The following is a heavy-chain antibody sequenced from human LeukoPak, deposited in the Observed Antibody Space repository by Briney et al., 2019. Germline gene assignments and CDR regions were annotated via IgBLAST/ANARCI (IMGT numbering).Heavy chain of an antibody. J-gene: IGHJ4*02. CDR1: GGSISSGGYY. D-gene: IGHD3-22*01. CDR3: ARDTGAHYYYDSSGYYDY. Sequence: SETLSLTCTVSGGSISSGGYYWSWLRQPPGKGLEWIGEINHSGSTNYNPSLKSRVTISVDTSKNQFSLKLSSVTAADTAVYYCARDTGAHYYYDSSGYYDYWGQGTLVTVSS. CDR2: INHSGST. V-gene: IGHV4-61*08.